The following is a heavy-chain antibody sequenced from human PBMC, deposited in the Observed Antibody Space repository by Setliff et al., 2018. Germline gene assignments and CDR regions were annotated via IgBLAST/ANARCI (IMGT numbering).Heavy chain of an antibody. D-gene: IGHD6-19*01. V-gene: IGHV1-2*02. J-gene: IGHJ4*02. CDR3: ATHPLPLGGTLFDI. CDR1: GYAVTGYH. Sequence: ASVKVSCKASGYAVTGYHIHWVRQAPGQGPEWMGWINPNTGGTNYAQKFQGRVTMTRDTSIGTAYMDLSSLKSDDTAVYHCATHPLPLGGTLFDIWGQGTLVTVSS. CDR2: INPNTGGT.